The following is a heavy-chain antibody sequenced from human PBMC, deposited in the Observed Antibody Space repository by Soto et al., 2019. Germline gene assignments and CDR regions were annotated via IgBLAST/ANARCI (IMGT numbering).Heavy chain of an antibody. J-gene: IGHJ4*02. D-gene: IGHD2-2*01. CDR1: GYTFTGYY. V-gene: IGHV1-2*04. Sequence: QVQLVQSGAEVKKPGASVKVSCKASGYTFTGYYMHWVRQAPGQGLEWMGWINPNSGGTNYAQKFQGWVTMTRDTSISTPYMELSRLRSDDTAVYYCARARGYCSSTSCSDLDYWGQGTLVTVSS. CDR3: ARARGYCSSTSCSDLDY. CDR2: INPNSGGT.